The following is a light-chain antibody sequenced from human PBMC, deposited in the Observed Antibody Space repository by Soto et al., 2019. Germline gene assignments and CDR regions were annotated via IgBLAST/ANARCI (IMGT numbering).Light chain of an antibody. J-gene: IGKJ5*01. CDR3: QQRSNWPPIT. CDR1: QSVGYN. Sequence: EIMMTQSPDTLSVSPGERATLSCRASQSVGYNLAWYQQKPGQAPRLLIYDASTRATGIPARFSGSGSGTDFTLTITSLEPEDFAVYYCQQRSNWPPITFGQGTRLEIK. CDR2: DAS. V-gene: IGKV3-11*01.